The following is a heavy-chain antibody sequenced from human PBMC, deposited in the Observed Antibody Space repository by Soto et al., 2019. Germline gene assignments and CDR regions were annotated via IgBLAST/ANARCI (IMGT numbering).Heavy chain of an antibody. CDR1: GGTFSTYS. CDR3: TIGSWSGEVFDI. J-gene: IGHJ3*02. CDR2: IIPMLGIA. D-gene: IGHD2-21*01. Sequence: QVQLVQSGAEVKKPGSSVKVSCKDSGGTFSTYSMFWGRQAPGQGLEWMGRIIPMLGIANYAQRFQDRVTITADKSTATAYMELSSLRSEDTALYYCTIGSWSGEVFDIWGQGTMVTVSS. V-gene: IGHV1-69*02.